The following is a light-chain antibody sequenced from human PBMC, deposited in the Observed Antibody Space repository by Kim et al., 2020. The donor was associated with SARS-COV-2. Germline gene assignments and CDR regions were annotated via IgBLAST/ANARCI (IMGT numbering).Light chain of an antibody. CDR3: NSRDSSGNSYV. Sequence: SSELTQDPAVSVALGQTVRITCQGDSLRRFYASWYQLKPGQAPIFVLYGKDNRPSGIPDRFSGSTSGNTASMTITGAQADGGADYYCNSRDSSGNSYVFGTGTKVTVL. J-gene: IGLJ1*01. CDR2: GKD. V-gene: IGLV3-19*01. CDR1: SLRRFY.